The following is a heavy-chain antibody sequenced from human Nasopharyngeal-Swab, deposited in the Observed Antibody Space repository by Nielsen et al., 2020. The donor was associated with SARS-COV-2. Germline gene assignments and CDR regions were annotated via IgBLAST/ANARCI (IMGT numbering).Heavy chain of an antibody. J-gene: IGHJ4*02. V-gene: IGHV1-8*01. CDR3: ARGPRPKRHLDY. Sequence: ASVKVSCKTSGNTFASFDINWVRQATGRGLEWVGWMNLDSGDTHYAQEFQGKVTLTRDTSRSTAYMELSSLRSEDTAVYYCARGPRPKRHLDYWGQGTLVTVSS. CDR1: GNTFASFD. CDR2: MNLDSGDT. D-gene: IGHD1-1*01.